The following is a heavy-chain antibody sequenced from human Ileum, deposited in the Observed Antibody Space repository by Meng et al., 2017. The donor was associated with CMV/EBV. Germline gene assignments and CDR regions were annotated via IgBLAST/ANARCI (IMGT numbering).Heavy chain of an antibody. J-gene: IGHJ4*02. CDR1: GVFTNYYF. V-gene: IGHV4-4*07. D-gene: IGHD1-26*01. CDR3: ARVPGASTREGFDY. Sequence: ELVQAAAQVQGHRSSILSLCYTSCGVFTNYYFRWLRRQSAGKGVWLSRLYYSSDTYNYHPTLDSRVTMSRDTSKNQFSMNLTSVTSADTATYYCARVPGASTREGFDYWGLGTLVTVSS. CDR2: YYSSDTY.